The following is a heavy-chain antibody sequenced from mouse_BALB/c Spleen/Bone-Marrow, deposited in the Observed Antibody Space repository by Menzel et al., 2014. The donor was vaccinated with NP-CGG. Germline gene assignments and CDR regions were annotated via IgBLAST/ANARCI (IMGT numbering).Heavy chain of an antibody. V-gene: IGHV14-3*02. CDR2: IDPANGNT. Sequence: VQLKQSGAELVTPGASVKLSCTASGFNIKDTYMHWVKQRPEQGLEWIGRIDPANGNTKYDPKFQGKATITADTSSNTAYLQLSSLTSEDTAVYYCARNGNYGAWFAYWGQGTLVTVSA. CDR3: ARNGNYGAWFAY. D-gene: IGHD2-1*01. J-gene: IGHJ3*01. CDR1: GFNIKDTY.